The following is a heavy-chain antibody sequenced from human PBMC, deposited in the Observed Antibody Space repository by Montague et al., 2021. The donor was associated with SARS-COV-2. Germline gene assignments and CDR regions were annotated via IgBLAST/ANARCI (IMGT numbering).Heavy chain of an antibody. Sequence: SLRLSCAASGFTASGFTFSNYWMSWIRQAPGKGLDWVANINQDGSVASYVDSVKCRFTISRDNAKSSLYLQMNSLGAEDTAADYCARDRGGYFYADDAFDLWGRGTMVIISS. CDR2: INQDGSVA. CDR3: ARDRGGYFYADDAFDL. CDR1: GFTFSNYW. D-gene: IGHD3-22*01. J-gene: IGHJ3*01. V-gene: IGHV3-7*03.